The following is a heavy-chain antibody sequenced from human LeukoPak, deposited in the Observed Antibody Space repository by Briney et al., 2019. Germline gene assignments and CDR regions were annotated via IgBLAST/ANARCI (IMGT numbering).Heavy chain of an antibody. CDR2: ISSDNGDT. J-gene: IGHJ4*02. CDR3: AREGVGELTLDY. CDR1: GYTFTDYP. D-gene: IGHD3-16*01. Sequence: GASVKVSCKASGYTFTDYPMNWVRQAPGQGLEWMGWISSDNGDTTYAQNLQGRVTMTTDRTTNTAYMELRSLRSDDTGVYYCAREGVGELTLDYWGQGTLVSVSS. V-gene: IGHV1-18*01.